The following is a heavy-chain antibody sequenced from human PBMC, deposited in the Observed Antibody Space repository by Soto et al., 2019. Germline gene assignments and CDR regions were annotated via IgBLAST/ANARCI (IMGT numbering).Heavy chain of an antibody. CDR3: IRKYYNTLGDH. CDR1: GFTFDDYA. J-gene: IGHJ4*02. Sequence: PGGSLRLSCVVSGFTFDDYAMHWVRQAPGKGLEWVSSISWNHGGIGYADSVRGRFTVSRDNAKNSLYLQMNSLRREDTAFYYCIRKYYNTLGDHWGQGTLVTVSS. V-gene: IGHV3-9*01. CDR2: ISWNHGGI. D-gene: IGHD3-9*01.